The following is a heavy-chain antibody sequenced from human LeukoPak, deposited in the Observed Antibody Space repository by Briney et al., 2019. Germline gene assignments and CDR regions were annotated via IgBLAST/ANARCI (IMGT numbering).Heavy chain of an antibody. D-gene: IGHD3-22*01. V-gene: IGHV1-18*01. CDR1: GYIFTTYG. Sequence: ASVKVSYKASGYIFTTYGITWVRQAPGQGLEWMGWISAYNGNTNYAQKFQGRVTMTIDTSTRTAYMEVRSLRFDDTAVYYCARDLLGGYYDSSGPRGDYWGQGTLVTVSS. J-gene: IGHJ4*02. CDR3: ARDLLGGYYDSSGPRGDY. CDR2: ISAYNGNT.